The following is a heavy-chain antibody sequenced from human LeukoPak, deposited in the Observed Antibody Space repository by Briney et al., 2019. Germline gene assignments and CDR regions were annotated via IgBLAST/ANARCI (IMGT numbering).Heavy chain of an antibody. V-gene: IGHV1-46*01. Sequence: ASVKVSCKASGYTFTSYYMHWVRQAPGQGLEWMGIINPSGGSTSYAQKFQGRVTMTRDMSTSTVYMELSSLRSEDTAVYYCARAGYCSGGSCYGYYYYMDVWGKGTTVTISS. J-gene: IGHJ6*03. D-gene: IGHD2-15*01. CDR2: INPSGGST. CDR3: ARAGYCSGGSCYGYYYYMDV. CDR1: GYTFTSYY.